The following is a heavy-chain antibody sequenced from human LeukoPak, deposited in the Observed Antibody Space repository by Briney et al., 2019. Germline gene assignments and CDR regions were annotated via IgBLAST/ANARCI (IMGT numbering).Heavy chain of an antibody. CDR1: GFTFSDYY. CDR3: ARELGSFDWLADFDY. V-gene: IGHV3-11*01. CDR2: ISSSGSTI. D-gene: IGHD3-9*01. J-gene: IGHJ4*02. Sequence: GGSLRLSCAASGFTFSDYYMSWIRQAPGKGLEWVSYISSSGSTIYYADSVKGRFTISRDNAKNSLYLQMNSLRAEDTAVYYCARELGSFDWLADFDYWGQGTLVTVSS.